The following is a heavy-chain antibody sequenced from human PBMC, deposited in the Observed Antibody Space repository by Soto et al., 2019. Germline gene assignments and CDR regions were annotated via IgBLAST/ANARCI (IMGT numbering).Heavy chain of an antibody. CDR3: ARSRWFGSDYYYYYGMDV. CDR2: ISGSGGST. Sequence: PGGSLRLSCAASGFTFSSYAMSLVRQAPGKGLEWVSSISGSGGSTYYGDSVKGRFTISRDNAKNTLYLQMNSLRAEDTAVYYCARSRWFGSDYYYYYGMDVWGQGTTVTVSS. D-gene: IGHD2-15*01. J-gene: IGHJ6*02. V-gene: IGHV3-23*01. CDR1: GFTFSSYA.